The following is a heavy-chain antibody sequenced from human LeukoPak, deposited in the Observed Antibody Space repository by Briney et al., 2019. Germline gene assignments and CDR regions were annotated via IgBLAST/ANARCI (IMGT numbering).Heavy chain of an antibody. V-gene: IGHV1-69*04. CDR2: IIPILGIA. J-gene: IGHJ4*02. Sequence: EASVKVSCKASGGTFSSYAISWVRQAPGQGLEWMGRIIPILGIANYAQKFQGRVTITADKSTSTAYMELSSLRSEDTAVYYCARTYYDSSGFMAIDYYFDYWGQGTLVTVSS. D-gene: IGHD3-22*01. CDR3: ARTYYDSSGFMAIDYYFDY. CDR1: GGTFSSYA.